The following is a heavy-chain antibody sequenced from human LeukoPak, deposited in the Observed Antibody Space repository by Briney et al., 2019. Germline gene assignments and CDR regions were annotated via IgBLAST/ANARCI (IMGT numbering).Heavy chain of an antibody. D-gene: IGHD2-2*01. J-gene: IGHJ4*02. Sequence: SETLSLTCAVSGYSISSLYYWGWIRRPPGKGLEWITSIHHSGSTDYNPSLKSRVTISVDTSKNQLSLKLRYVTAADTAVYYCARLGYCSSTSCYPDYWGQGTLVTVSS. CDR3: ARLGYCSSTSCYPDY. CDR1: GYSISSLYY. V-gene: IGHV4-38-2*01. CDR2: IHHSGST.